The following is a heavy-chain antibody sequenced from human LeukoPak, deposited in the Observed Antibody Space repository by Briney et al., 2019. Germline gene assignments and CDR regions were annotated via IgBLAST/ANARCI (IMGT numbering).Heavy chain of an antibody. CDR2: IKQDGSEK. D-gene: IGHD5-12*01. V-gene: IGHV3-7*01. J-gene: IGHJ6*02. CDR3: GGGDSGWYCYYGMDV. Sequence: PGGSLRLSCAASGFTFSSYWMSWVRQAPGKGLEWVANIKQDGSEKYYVDSVKGRFTISRDNAKNSLYLQINSLRAEDTAVYYCGGGDSGWYCYYGMDVWGQGTTVTVSS. CDR1: GFTFSSYW.